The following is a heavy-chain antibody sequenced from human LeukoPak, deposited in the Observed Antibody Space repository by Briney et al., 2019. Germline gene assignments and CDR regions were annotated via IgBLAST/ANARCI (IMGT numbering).Heavy chain of an antibody. CDR1: GGSISSYY. CDR2: IYYSGST. CDR3: ARVKCGGECYSGGYYYYMDV. D-gene: IGHD2-21*01. J-gene: IGHJ6*03. Sequence: SETLSLTCTVSGGSISSYYWSWIRQPPGKGLGWIGYIYYSGSTNYNPSLKSRVTISVDTSKNQFSLKLSSVTAADTAVYYCARVKCGGECYSGGYYYYMDVWGKGTTVTVSS. V-gene: IGHV4-59*01.